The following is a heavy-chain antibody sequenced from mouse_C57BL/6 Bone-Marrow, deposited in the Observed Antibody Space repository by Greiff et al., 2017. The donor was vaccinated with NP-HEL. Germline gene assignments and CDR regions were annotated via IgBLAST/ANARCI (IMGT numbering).Heavy chain of an antibody. CDR1: GYTFTSYW. Sequence: VQLQQPGAELVKPGASVKLSCKASGYTFTSYWMHWVKQRPGQGLEWIGMIHPNSGSTNYNEKFKSKATLTVDKSSSTAYMQLSSLTSEDSAVYYGARERNYYGSSHTDYWGQGTTLTVSS. J-gene: IGHJ2*01. CDR3: ARERNYYGSSHTDY. V-gene: IGHV1-64*01. CDR2: IHPNSGST. D-gene: IGHD1-1*01.